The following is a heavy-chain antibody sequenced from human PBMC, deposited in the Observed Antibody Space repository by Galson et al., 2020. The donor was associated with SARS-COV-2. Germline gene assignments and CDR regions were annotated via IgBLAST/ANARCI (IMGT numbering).Heavy chain of an antibody. CDR3: ARDICSSTSCYSNYYYYGMDV. D-gene: IGHD2-2*01. J-gene: IGHJ6*02. Sequence: SQTLPLTCTVSGGSISSSSYYWGWIRHPPGKGLEWIGSIYYSGSTHYNLSLKSRVTISVDTSKNQFSLKLSSVTAADTAVYYCARDICSSTSCYSNYYYYGMDVWGQGTTVTVSS. V-gene: IGHV4-39*07. CDR2: IYYSGST. CDR1: GGSISSSSYY.